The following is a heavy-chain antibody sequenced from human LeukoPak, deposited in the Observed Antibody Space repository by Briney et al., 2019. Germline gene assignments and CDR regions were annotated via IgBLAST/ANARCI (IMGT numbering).Heavy chain of an antibody. CDR2: INPNSGAT. J-gene: IGHJ4*02. CDR3: ARNPRYCACTSSDNDY. D-gene: IGHD2-15*01. CDR1: GYTFTIYY. V-gene: IGHV1-2*02. Sequence: ASVKVSCKASGYTFTIYYMHWVRQAPGQGLEWMGWINPNSGATSYAQRFQGRVTMTRGTSISTAYMELSGLTSDDTAVYYCARNPRYCACTSSDNDYWGRGTLVTVSS.